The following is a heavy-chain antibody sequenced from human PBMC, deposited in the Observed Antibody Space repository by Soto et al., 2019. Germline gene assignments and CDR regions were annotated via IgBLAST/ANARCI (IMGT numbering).Heavy chain of an antibody. Sequence: QLQLQESGPGLVKPSETLSLTCTVSGGSISSSSYYWGWIRQPPGKGLEWIGRIYYSGSTYYNPPLMCRVTLPVHTSHPPSSPALRSVTAAHTAVSSCARRRGVRADYRHHHWFPPWGPGTLVTVSS. D-gene: IGHD4-17*01. CDR2: IYYSGST. CDR1: GGSISSSSYY. V-gene: IGHV4-39*01. CDR3: ARRRGVRADYRHHHWFPP. J-gene: IGHJ5*02.